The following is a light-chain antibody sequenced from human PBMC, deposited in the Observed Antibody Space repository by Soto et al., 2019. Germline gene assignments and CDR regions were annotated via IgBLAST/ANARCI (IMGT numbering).Light chain of an antibody. CDR3: SSYRSSSTLGI. CDR1: SSDVGGYNY. Sequence: QSALTQPASVSGSHGQSITISCTGSSSDVGGYNYVSWYQQHPDKAPKLMIYDVSNRPSGVSNRFSGAKSRNTASLTISGLQAEDDAHYYCSSYRSSSTLGIFGGGTKLPVL. V-gene: IGLV2-14*01. J-gene: IGLJ2*01. CDR2: DVS.